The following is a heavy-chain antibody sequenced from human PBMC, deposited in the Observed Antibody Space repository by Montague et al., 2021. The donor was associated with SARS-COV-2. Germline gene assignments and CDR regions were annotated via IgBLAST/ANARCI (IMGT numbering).Heavy chain of an antibody. Sequence: SETLSLTCTVSGGSISSSSYYWGWIRQPSGKGLEWIGSIYYSGSTYYNESLKSRVTISVDTSKNQFSLKLSSVTAADTAVYYCARLSNYYGSGSYYPHNYYYYGMDVWGQGTTVTVSS. CDR1: GGSISSSSYY. V-gene: IGHV4-39*01. J-gene: IGHJ6*02. CDR3: ARLSNYYGSGSYYPHNYYYYGMDV. CDR2: IYYSGST. D-gene: IGHD3-10*01.